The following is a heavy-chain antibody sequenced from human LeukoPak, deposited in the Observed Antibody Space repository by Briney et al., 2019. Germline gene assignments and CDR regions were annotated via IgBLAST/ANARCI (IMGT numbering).Heavy chain of an antibody. Sequence: PGGSLRLSCAASGFSFSSYAMHWVRQAPGKGLEWVAVISHDGSNKYYTDSVKGRVTISRDHSKNTLNLQMNSLRAEDTALYYCARESLSGWYDQWGQGTLVTVSS. CDR3: ARESLSGWYDQ. D-gene: IGHD6-19*01. V-gene: IGHV3-30-3*01. CDR2: ISHDGSNK. J-gene: IGHJ5*02. CDR1: GFSFSSYA.